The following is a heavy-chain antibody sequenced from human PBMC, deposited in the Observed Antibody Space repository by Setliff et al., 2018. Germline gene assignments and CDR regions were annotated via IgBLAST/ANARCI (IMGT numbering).Heavy chain of an antibody. D-gene: IGHD2-2*01. CDR3: ARGVYCSSTSCSPGLNWFDP. J-gene: IGHJ5*02. V-gene: IGHV4-34*01. CDR2: INHSGST. CDR1: GGSFSDYY. Sequence: SETLSLTCAVYGGSFSDYYWNWIRQPPGKGLEWIGEINHSGSTNYNPSLKSRVTISVDTSKNQFSLKLSSVTAADTAVYYCARGVYCSSTSCSPGLNWFDPWGQGTLVTVSS.